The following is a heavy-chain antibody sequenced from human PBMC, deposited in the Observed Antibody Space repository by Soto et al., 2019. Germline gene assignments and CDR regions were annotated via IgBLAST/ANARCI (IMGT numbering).Heavy chain of an antibody. CDR1: GGTISSYA. CDR3: ARDATRYYDPRGFDI. V-gene: IGHV1-69*01. CDR2: IIPIFGTA. J-gene: IGHJ3*02. D-gene: IGHD3-22*01. Sequence: GAPVKASWTACGGTISSYAIRWVRQDTGQGLEWMGGIIPIFGTANYAQKFQGRVTITADESTSTAYMELSSLRSEDTAVYYCARDATRYYDPRGFDILGQGTMVTVSS.